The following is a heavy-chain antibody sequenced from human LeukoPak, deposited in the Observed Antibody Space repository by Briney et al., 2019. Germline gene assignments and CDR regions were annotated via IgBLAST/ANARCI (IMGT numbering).Heavy chain of an antibody. Sequence: GGSLRLSCEASGFSVSNNYMTWVRQAQGKGREWVSVIYSGGTTYYGDSVEGRFTISRDNSRNTLNLQMNSLRAEDTAVYFCARGQSGDPAFDIWGQGTMVTVSS. CDR2: IYSGGTT. D-gene: IGHD4-17*01. V-gene: IGHV3-53*01. J-gene: IGHJ3*02. CDR1: GFSVSNNY. CDR3: ARGQSGDPAFDI.